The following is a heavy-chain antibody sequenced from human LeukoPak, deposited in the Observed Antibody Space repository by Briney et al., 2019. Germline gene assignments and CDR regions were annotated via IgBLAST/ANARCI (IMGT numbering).Heavy chain of an antibody. Sequence: ASVTVSCTAAGYTFIDYYMHWVRQAPGQGLEWMGIINPRGGSKTYAQNFQGRVTMTRDTSTSTLYMELSSLTYEDTAVYYCARKRTDGYISYYFDYWGQGTLVPV. V-gene: IGHV1-46*01. CDR3: ARKRTDGYISYYFDY. CDR2: INPRGGSK. D-gene: IGHD5-24*01. CDR1: GYTFIDYY. J-gene: IGHJ4*02.